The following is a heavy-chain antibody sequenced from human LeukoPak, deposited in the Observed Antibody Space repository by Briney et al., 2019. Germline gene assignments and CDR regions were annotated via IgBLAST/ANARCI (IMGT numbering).Heavy chain of an antibody. CDR3: ARHLVVTYVPEYFHH. CDR2: INHSGST. D-gene: IGHD3-16*02. CDR1: GGSFSEYY. J-gene: IGHJ1*01. V-gene: IGHV4-34*01. Sequence: SETLSLTCAVYGGSFSEYYCNWIRQPPGDGLEWIGEINHSGSTNYNPSLKSRLTISLDTSKKLSSVTAADTAVYYCARHLVVTYVPEYFHHWGQGTLVTVSS.